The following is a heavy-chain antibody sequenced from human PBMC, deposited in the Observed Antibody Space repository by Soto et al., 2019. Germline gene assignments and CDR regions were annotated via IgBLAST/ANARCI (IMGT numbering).Heavy chain of an antibody. V-gene: IGHV3-33*01. Sequence: QVQLVESGGGVVQPGRSLRLSCAASGFTFSSYGMHWVRQAPGKGLEWVAVIWYDGSNKYYADSVKGRFTISRDNSKNTLYLQMNSLRADDTAVYYCARGGYCTNGVCYSYYYYGMDVWGQGTTVTVSS. CDR1: GFTFSSYG. J-gene: IGHJ6*02. CDR3: ARGGYCTNGVCYSYYYYGMDV. D-gene: IGHD2-8*01. CDR2: IWYDGSNK.